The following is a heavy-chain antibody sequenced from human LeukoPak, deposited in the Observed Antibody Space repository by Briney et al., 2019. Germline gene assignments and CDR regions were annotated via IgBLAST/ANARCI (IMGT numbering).Heavy chain of an antibody. CDR2: INPGGGST. Sequence: ASVKVSCKASGYTFTSYYMHWVRQAPGQGLEWMGIINPGGGSTSYAQRFQGRVTMTRDTSTSTVYMELYSLRSEDTAVYYYARSLDSTGYYYGSVAGYWGQGTLVTVSS. D-gene: IGHD3-22*01. CDR3: ARSLDSTGYYYGSVAGY. V-gene: IGHV1-46*01. J-gene: IGHJ4*02. CDR1: GYTFTSYY.